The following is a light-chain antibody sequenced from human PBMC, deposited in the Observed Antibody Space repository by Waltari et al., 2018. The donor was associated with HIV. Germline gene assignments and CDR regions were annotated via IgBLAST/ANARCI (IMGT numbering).Light chain of an antibody. J-gene: IGKJ1*01. CDR3: QQSYTTPRT. V-gene: IGKV1-39*01. CDR2: AAS. Sequence: DIQMTQSPSSLSPSVGHRVTITCRASQSITSSLNWYQQKPGKAPNLLIYAASTLQTGVPSRFSGSGSGTDFTLTISSLQPEDFATYYCQQSYTTPRTFGQGTKVEIK. CDR1: QSITSS.